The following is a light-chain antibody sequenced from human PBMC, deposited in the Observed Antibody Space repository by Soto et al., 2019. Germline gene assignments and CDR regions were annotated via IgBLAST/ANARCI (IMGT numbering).Light chain of an antibody. CDR1: QIIGSR. CDR3: QEGDSHWT. J-gene: IGKJ1*01. CDR2: AAS. Sequence: DIQMTQSPSTLSAFVGDTVTITCRAAQIIGSRLAWYQKKPGEGPKLLIYAASNLQSGFPSRFSGSGSGTESTLTISSLQPDDFATYYCQEGDSHWTFGQGTKVEIK. V-gene: IGKV1-5*01.